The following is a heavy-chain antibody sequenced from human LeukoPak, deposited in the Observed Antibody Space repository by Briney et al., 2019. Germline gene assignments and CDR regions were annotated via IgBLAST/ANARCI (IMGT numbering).Heavy chain of an antibody. V-gene: IGHV3-66*03. CDR1: GFTVSDYY. Sequence: QPGGSLRLSCAVSGFTVSDYYMSWVRQAPGKGLEWVGLIRDSGEAFYADFARGRFAISRDESENTLYLQMNSLRVEDTAVYFCARDRAANQDWVEFDPWGQGTPVIVSS. D-gene: IGHD3/OR15-3a*01. J-gene: IGHJ5*02. CDR3: ARDRAANQDWVEFDP. CDR2: IRDSGEA.